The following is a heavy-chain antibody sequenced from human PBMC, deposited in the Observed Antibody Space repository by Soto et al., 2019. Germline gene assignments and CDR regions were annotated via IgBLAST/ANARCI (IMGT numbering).Heavy chain of an antibody. V-gene: IGHV4-30-4*01. J-gene: IGHJ2*01. CDR3: ARFNWYFDL. CDR1: GGSISSGDYY. Sequence: SETLSLTCSVSGGSISSGDYYWNWIRQPPGKGLEWIGHIYYSGSTYYNSSLKSRVTISLDTSKNQFSLKLSSVTAADTAVYYCARFNWYFDLWGRGTLVTSPQ. CDR2: IYYSGST.